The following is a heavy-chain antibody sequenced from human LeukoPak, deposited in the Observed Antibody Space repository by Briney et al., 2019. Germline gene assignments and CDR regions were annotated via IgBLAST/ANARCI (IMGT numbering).Heavy chain of an antibody. CDR1: GFTFSSYA. CDR2: ISYDGSNK. V-gene: IGHV3-30*04. D-gene: IGHD6-19*01. Sequence: GGSLRLSCAASGFTFSSYATHWVRQAPGKGLEWVAVISYDGSNKYYADSVKGRFTISRDNSKNTLYLQMNSLRAEDTAVYYCATAIAVAGNYWGQGTLVTVSS. CDR3: ATAIAVAGNY. J-gene: IGHJ4*02.